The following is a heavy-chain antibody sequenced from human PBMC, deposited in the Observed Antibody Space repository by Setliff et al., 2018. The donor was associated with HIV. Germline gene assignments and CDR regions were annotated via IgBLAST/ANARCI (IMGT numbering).Heavy chain of an antibody. J-gene: IGHJ4*02. D-gene: IGHD2-15*01. CDR3: AREYAMAARY. CDR2: MSGDANSQ. V-gene: IGHV3-30*07. Sequence: GGSLRLSCAASGFIFSTFPMHWVRQAPGKGLEWVAVMSGDANSQYYADSVKGRFTISRDNAKNSLYLQMNSLRVEDTAVYYCAREYAMAARYWGRGTLVTVSS. CDR1: GFIFSTFP.